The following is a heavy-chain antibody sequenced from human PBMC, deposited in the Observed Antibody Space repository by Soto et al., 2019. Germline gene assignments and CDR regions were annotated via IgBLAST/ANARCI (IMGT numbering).Heavy chain of an antibody. D-gene: IGHD6-13*01. Sequence: GGSLRLSCAASGFTFSSYGMHWVRQAPGKGLEWVAVIWYDGSNKYYADSVKGRFTISRDNSKNTLYLQMNSLRAEDTAVYYCAREAPSIAAAGGQYGMDVWGQGTTVNVSS. CDR2: IWYDGSNK. V-gene: IGHV3-33*01. J-gene: IGHJ6*02. CDR1: GFTFSSYG. CDR3: AREAPSIAAAGGQYGMDV.